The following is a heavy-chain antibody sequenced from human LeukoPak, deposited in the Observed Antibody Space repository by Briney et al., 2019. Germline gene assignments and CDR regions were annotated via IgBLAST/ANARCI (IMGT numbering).Heavy chain of an antibody. V-gene: IGHV4-59*08. J-gene: IGHJ4*02. Sequence: SETLSLTCTVSGGSISSYYWSWIRQAPGKGLEWIGYIYYSGSTNYNPSLKSRVTISVDTSKNQISLKLSSVTAADTAVYYCASSGYSYGYEFDYWGQGTLVTVSS. CDR1: GGSISSYY. CDR2: IYYSGST. D-gene: IGHD5-18*01. CDR3: ASSGYSYGYEFDY.